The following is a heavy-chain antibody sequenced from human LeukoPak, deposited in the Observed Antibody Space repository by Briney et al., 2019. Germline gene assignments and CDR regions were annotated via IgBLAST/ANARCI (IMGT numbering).Heavy chain of an antibody. V-gene: IGHV1-69*13. CDR1: GGTFSSYA. Sequence: SVKVSCKASGGTFSSYAISWVRQAPGQGLEWMGGIIPIFGTANYAQKFQGRVTITADESTSTAYMELSRLRSDDTAVYYCARGGYHLLWGDYWGQGTLVSVSS. J-gene: IGHJ4*02. CDR3: ARGGYHLLWGDY. CDR2: IIPIFGTA. D-gene: IGHD2-2*01.